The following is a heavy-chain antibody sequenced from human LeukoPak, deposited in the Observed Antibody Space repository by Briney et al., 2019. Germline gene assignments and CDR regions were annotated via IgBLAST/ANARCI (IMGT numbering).Heavy chain of an antibody. Sequence: GGSLRLSCAASGFTFNNYAMNWVRQAPGKGLEWVSAISGTGGSTYYADSVKGRFTIFRDNSKNTLHLQMNSLRAEDTAVYYCAKLYYDFWSGYSGFYFDYWGQGTLVTVSS. V-gene: IGHV3-23*01. CDR1: GFTFNNYA. CDR2: ISGTGGST. CDR3: AKLYYDFWSGYSGFYFDY. D-gene: IGHD3-3*01. J-gene: IGHJ4*02.